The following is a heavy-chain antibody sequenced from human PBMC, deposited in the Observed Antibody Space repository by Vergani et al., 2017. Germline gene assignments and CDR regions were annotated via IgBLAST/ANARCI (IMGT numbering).Heavy chain of an antibody. D-gene: IGHD6-19*01. V-gene: IGHV4-59*01. CDR3: ARLSGIAVAGTEKDAFDI. CDR1: GGSISSYY. Sequence: QVQLQESGPGLVKPSETLSLTCTVSGGSISSYYWSWIRQPPGKGLEWIGYIYYSGSTNYNPSLKSRVTISVDTSKNQFSLKLSSVTAADTAVYYCARLSGIAVAGTEKDAFDIWGQGTVVTVSS. CDR2: IYYSGST. J-gene: IGHJ3*02.